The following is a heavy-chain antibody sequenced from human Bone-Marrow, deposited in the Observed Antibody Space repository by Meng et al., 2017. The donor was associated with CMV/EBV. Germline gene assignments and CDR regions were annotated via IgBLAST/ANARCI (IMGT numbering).Heavy chain of an antibody. CDR1: GYTFTGYY. CDR3: ARAPSTFGGVIVHPPDY. J-gene: IGHJ4*02. Sequence: ASVKGSCKASGYTFTGYYMHWVRQAPGQGLEWMGWINPNSGGTNYAQKFQGRVTMTRDTSISTAYMELSRLRSDDTAVYYCARAPSTFGGVIVHPPDYWGQGTLVTVSS. CDR2: INPNSGGT. V-gene: IGHV1-2*02. D-gene: IGHD3-16*02.